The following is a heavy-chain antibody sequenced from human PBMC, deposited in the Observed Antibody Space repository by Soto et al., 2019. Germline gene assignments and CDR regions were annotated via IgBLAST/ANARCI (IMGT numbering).Heavy chain of an antibody. V-gene: IGHV3-74*01. CDR2: ISGDGRTT. D-gene: IGHD2-2*01. CDR1: GFTFSSHW. Sequence: GGSLRLSCAASGFTFSSHWMNWVRQAPGKGLVWVSRISGDGRTTSHADSVKGRFTISRDNAKNTLYLQVNSLRVEDTAVYYCASGVPNCSSSSCYFDFWGQGILVTVSS. J-gene: IGHJ4*02. CDR3: ASGVPNCSSSSCYFDF.